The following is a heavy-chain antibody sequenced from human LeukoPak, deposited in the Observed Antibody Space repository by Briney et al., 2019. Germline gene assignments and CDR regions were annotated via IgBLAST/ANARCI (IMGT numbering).Heavy chain of an antibody. D-gene: IGHD3-22*01. V-gene: IGHV1-3*01. Sequence: ASVKVSCKASGYTFTSYAMHWVRQAPGQRLEWMGWINAGNGNTKYSQKFQGRVTITRDTSANTAYMELSSLRSEDTAVYYCARDHAYYYDSSGYSYWGQGTLVTVSS. CDR2: INAGNGNT. CDR1: GYTFTSYA. CDR3: ARDHAYYYDSSGYSY. J-gene: IGHJ4*02.